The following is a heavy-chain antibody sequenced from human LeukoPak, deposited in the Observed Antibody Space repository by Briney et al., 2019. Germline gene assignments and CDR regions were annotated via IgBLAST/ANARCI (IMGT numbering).Heavy chain of an antibody. CDR2: IRDDGSNK. CDR1: GFTFSSYG. J-gene: IGHJ6*03. D-gene: IGHD2-15*01. V-gene: IGHV3-30*02. Sequence: GGSLRLSCAASGFTFSSYGMHWVRQAPGKGLEWVAFIRDDGSNKYYADSVKGRFTISRDNSKNTLYLQMNSLRAEDTAVYYCARVNGHCSGGSCSRHYMDVWGKGTTVTVSS. CDR3: ARVNGHCSGGSCSRHYMDV.